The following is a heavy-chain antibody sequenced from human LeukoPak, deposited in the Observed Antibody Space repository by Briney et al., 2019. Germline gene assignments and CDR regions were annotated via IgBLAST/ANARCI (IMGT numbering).Heavy chain of an antibody. D-gene: IGHD2-15*01. J-gene: IGHJ4*02. Sequence: ASVKVSCKASGYTFTRYDINWVRQATGQGLEWMGWMNPNSGNTGYAQKFQGRVTMTRNTSISTAYMELSSLRSEDTAVYYCARDSCSGGSCYIDYWGQGTLVTVSS. CDR2: MNPNSGNT. V-gene: IGHV1-8*01. CDR3: ARDSCSGGSCYIDY. CDR1: GYTFTRYD.